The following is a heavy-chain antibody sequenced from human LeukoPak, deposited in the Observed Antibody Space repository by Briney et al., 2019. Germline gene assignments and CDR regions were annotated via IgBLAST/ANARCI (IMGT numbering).Heavy chain of an antibody. CDR1: GFTVSSNY. D-gene: IGHD3-10*02. J-gene: IGHJ6*04. V-gene: IGHV3-53*01. CDR3: AELGITMIGGV. Sequence: GGSLRLSCAASGFTVSSNYMSWVRQAPGKGLEWVSVIYSGGGTYYADSVKGRFTISRDNAKNSLYLQMNSLRAEDTAVYYCAELGITMIGGVWGKGTTVTISS. CDR2: IYSGGGT.